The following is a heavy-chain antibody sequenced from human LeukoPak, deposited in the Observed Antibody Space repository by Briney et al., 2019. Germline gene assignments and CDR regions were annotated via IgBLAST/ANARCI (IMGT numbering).Heavy chain of an antibody. V-gene: IGHV3-64*01. J-gene: IGHJ4*02. D-gene: IGHD2-15*01. CDR3: ARSAGRFGSGGSCYDY. CDR2: ISDSGGST. CDR1: GFTFSNYA. Sequence: LTGGSLRLSCAASGFTFSNYAMHWVRQAPGKGLEYVSAISDSGGSTYYANSVKGRFTISRDNSKNTVYLQMGSLRAEDMAMYYCARSAGRFGSGGSCYDYWGQGTLVTVSS.